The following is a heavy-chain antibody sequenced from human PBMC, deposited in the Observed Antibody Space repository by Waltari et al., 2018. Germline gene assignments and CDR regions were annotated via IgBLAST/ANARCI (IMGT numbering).Heavy chain of an antibody. J-gene: IGHJ4*02. Sequence: QVTLKESGPVLVKPTETLTLTCTVSGFSLSNARMGVSWIRQPPGKALEWLAHIFSNDEKSYSTALKSRLTISKDTSKSQVVLTMTNMDPVDTATYYCARIPNRAIAAVVPILWGQGTLVTVSS. CDR1: GFSLSNARMG. CDR3: ARIPNRAIAAVVPIL. CDR2: IFSNDEK. D-gene: IGHD6-13*01. V-gene: IGHV2-26*01.